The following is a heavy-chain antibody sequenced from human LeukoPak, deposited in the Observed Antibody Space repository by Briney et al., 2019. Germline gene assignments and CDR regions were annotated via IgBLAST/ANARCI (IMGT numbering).Heavy chain of an antibody. Sequence: SVKVSCKASGGTFSSYAISWVRQAPGQGLEWMGGIIPIFGTANYAQKSQGRVTITADESTSTAYMELSSLRSEDTAVYYCARAEGLVATTQYHYYFDYWGQGTLVTVSS. CDR2: IIPIFGTA. J-gene: IGHJ4*02. V-gene: IGHV1-69*13. D-gene: IGHD5-12*01. CDR1: GGTFSSYA. CDR3: ARAEGLVATTQYHYYFDY.